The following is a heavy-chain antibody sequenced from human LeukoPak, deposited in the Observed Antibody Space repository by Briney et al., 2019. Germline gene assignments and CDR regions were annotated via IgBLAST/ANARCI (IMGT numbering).Heavy chain of an antibody. Sequence: GRSLRLSCAASGFTFSSYGMHWVRQAPGKGLEWVAVISYDGSNKYYADSVKGRFTISRDNSKNTLYLQMNSLRAEDTAVYYCAGGCSSTSCPLVYWGQGTLVTVPS. J-gene: IGHJ4*02. CDR3: AGGCSSTSCPLVY. CDR2: ISYDGSNK. V-gene: IGHV3-30*03. D-gene: IGHD2-2*01. CDR1: GFTFSSYG.